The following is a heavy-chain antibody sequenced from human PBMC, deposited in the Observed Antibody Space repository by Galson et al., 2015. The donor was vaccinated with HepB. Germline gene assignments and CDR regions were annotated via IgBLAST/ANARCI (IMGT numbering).Heavy chain of an antibody. CDR3: ASAYCSGGSCYSDYYYGMDV. Sequence: SVKVSCKASGYTFTSYAMNWVRQAPGQGLEWMGWINTNTGNPTYAQGFTGRFVFSLDTSVSTAYLQISSLKAEDTAVYYCASAYCSGGSCYSDYYYGMDVWGQGTTVTVSS. CDR2: INTNTGNP. J-gene: IGHJ6*02. V-gene: IGHV7-4-1*02. CDR1: GYTFTSYA. D-gene: IGHD2-15*01.